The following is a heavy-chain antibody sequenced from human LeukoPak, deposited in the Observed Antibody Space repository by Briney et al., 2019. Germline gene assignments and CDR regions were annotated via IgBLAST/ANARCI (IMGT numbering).Heavy chain of an antibody. V-gene: IGHV3-74*01. CDR3: ARDYGDARLDY. CDR1: GFTFHNCW. D-gene: IGHD2-2*01. J-gene: IGHJ4*02. Sequence: GGSLRLSCAGSGFTFHNCWMHWARQDPGKGLVWVSRINSDGTNTGYADSVKGRFTISRDNAKNTLSLQMNSLRAEDTAVYYCARDYGDARLDYWGQGTLVTVSS. CDR2: INSDGTNT.